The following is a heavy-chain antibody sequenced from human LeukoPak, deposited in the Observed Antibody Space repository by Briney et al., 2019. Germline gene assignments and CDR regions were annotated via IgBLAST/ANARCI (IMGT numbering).Heavy chain of an antibody. CDR2: ISWNSGSI. J-gene: IGHJ4*02. Sequence: GGSLRLSCAASGFTFDDYAMHWVRQAPGKGLEWVSGISWNSGSIGYADSVKGRFTISRDNAKNSLYLQMNSLRAEDTALYYCAKDSSYYYGSGTLLGYWGQGTLVTVSS. CDR1: GFTFDDYA. D-gene: IGHD3-10*01. CDR3: AKDSSYYYGSGTLLGY. V-gene: IGHV3-9*01.